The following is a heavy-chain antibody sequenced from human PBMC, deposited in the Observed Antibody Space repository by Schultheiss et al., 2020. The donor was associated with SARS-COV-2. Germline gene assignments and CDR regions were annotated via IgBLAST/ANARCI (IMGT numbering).Heavy chain of an antibody. Sequence: GGSLRLSCAASGFTFSSYAMSWVRQAPGKGLEWVSAISGSGGSTYYADSVKGRFTISRDNSKNTLYLQMNSLRAEDTAVYYCAKDLYYYGSGSPPVAFDIWGQGTMVTVSS. CDR3: AKDLYYYGSGSPPVAFDI. CDR1: GFTFSSYA. J-gene: IGHJ3*02. CDR2: ISGSGGST. D-gene: IGHD3-10*01. V-gene: IGHV3-23*01.